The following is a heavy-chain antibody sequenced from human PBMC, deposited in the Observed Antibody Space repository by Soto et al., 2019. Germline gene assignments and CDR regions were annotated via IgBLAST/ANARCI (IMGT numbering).Heavy chain of an antibody. D-gene: IGHD6-13*01. J-gene: IGHJ4*02. CDR3: ARVPYIAAAGPLNY. CDR2: ISYDGSNK. V-gene: IGHV3-30-3*01. CDR1: GFTFSSYA. Sequence: QVQLVESGGGVVQPGRSLRLSCAASGFTFSSYAMHWVRQAPGKGLEWVAVISYDGSNKYYADSVKGRFTISRDNSKNTLYLQMNSLRAEDTAVYYCARVPYIAAAGPLNYWGQGTLVTVS.